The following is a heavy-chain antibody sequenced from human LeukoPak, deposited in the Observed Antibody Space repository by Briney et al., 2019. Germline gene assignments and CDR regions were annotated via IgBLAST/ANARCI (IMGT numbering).Heavy chain of an antibody. CDR3: AKDRGWYGYYYGMDV. D-gene: IGHD6-19*01. CDR2: ISGSGGST. J-gene: IGHJ6*02. CDR1: GFTFSSYA. Sequence: GGSLRLSCAASGFTFSSYAMSWVRQAPGKGLEWVSAISGSGGSTYYADSVKGRFTISRDNSKNTLYLQMNSLRAEDTAVYYCAKDRGWYGYYYGMDVWGQGTTVTVSS. V-gene: IGHV3-23*01.